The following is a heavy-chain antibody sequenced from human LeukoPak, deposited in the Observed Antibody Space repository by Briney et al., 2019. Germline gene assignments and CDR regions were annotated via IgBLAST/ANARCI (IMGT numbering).Heavy chain of an antibody. V-gene: IGHV4-59*01. CDR3: TRGSGWYYY. CDR2: VYYSGST. Sequence: SETLSLTCTVSGGSISSYYWTWLRQPPGKGLEWIGYVYYSGSTSYNPPLKSRVTISLDTSINQSSLKLNSVTAADTAVYYCTRGSGWYYYWGQGTLVTVSS. J-gene: IGHJ4*02. D-gene: IGHD6-19*01. CDR1: GGSISSYY.